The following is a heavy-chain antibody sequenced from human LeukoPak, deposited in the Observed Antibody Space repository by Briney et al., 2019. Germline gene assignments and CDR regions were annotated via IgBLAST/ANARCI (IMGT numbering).Heavy chain of an antibody. D-gene: IGHD6-19*01. J-gene: IGHJ4*02. Sequence: GGSLRLSCAASGFTFSSYSINWVRQAPGKGLEWVSGTSGSGDNTKYADSVKGRFTISRDNSKNTMYLQMNSLRAEDTAVYYCAKDRGGVQWLALDYWGQGTLVTVSS. V-gene: IGHV3-23*01. CDR3: AKDRGGVQWLALDY. CDR2: TSGSGDNT. CDR1: GFTFSSYS.